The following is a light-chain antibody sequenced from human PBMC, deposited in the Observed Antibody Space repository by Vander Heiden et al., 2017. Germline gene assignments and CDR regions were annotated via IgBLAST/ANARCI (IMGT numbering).Light chain of an antibody. CDR3: YSTDSSGNHRV. J-gene: IGLJ3*02. CDR2: EDS. Sequence: SYELTQPPPASVPPGQTDRITCSGDALPKKYAYWYQQKSGQAPVLVIYEDSKRPSGIPERFSGSSSGTMATLTISGAQVEDEADYYCYSTDSSGNHRVFGGGTKLTVL. V-gene: IGLV3-10*01. CDR1: ALPKKY.